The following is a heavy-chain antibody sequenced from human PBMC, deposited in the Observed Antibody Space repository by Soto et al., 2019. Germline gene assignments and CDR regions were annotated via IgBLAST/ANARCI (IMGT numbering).Heavy chain of an antibody. CDR3: ARDTTAADYSNYVVIGEYYYYMDV. D-gene: IGHD4-4*01. CDR2: ISAYNGNT. J-gene: IGHJ6*03. V-gene: IGHV1-18*01. CDR1: GYTFTSYG. Sequence: ASVKVSCKASGYTFTSYGISWVRQAPGQGLEWMGWISAYNGNTNYAQKLQGRVTMTTDTSTSTAYMELRSLRSDDTAVYYCARDTTAADYSNYVVIGEYYYYMDVWGKGTTVTVSS.